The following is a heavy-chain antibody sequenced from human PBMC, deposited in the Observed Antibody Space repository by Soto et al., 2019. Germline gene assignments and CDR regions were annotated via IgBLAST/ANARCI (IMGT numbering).Heavy chain of an antibody. V-gene: IGHV3-21*01. CDR1: GFTFSSYS. CDR2: ISSSSAYI. Sequence: EVQLVESGGDLVKPGGSLRLSCADSGFTFSSYSMNWVRQAPGKGLEWVSAISSSSAYIFYADSVKGRFTVSRDNAKNALYLQMNGLSAADTAVYCWGRGGREIPRNLDYWGQGTLVTVSS. D-gene: IGHD2-21*01. J-gene: IGHJ4*02. CDR3: GRGGREIPRNLDY.